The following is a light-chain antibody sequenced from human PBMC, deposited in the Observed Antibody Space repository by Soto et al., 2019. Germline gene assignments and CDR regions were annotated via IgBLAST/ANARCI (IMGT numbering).Light chain of an antibody. J-gene: IGKJ5*01. CDR1: YDIDLS. V-gene: IGKV1-33*01. Sequence: DIQFTQCPSSMSASVDDLVTIACGASYDIDLSLAWYQQKPGKPPKLLIYASPTLQTGVPSRFSGGGSGTDFTLTITSLQPEDIATYYCQHCYHVQVTFGRGTRLEI. CDR3: QHCYHVQVT. CDR2: ASP.